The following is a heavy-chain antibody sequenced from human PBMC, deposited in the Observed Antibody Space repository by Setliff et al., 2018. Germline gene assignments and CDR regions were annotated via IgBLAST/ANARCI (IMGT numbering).Heavy chain of an antibody. CDR2: IKQDGSEK. D-gene: IGHD2-8*02. CDR1: GFTVSSNY. J-gene: IGHJ4*02. Sequence: GGSLRLSCVASGFTVSSNYMSWVRQAPGKGLEWVANIKQDGSEKYYVDSVKGRFTISRDNAKSSLSLQMDSLRVEDTAVYYCTRASMGGGSYWWDYWGQGTLVTVSS. V-gene: IGHV3-7*01. CDR3: TRASMGGGSYWWDY.